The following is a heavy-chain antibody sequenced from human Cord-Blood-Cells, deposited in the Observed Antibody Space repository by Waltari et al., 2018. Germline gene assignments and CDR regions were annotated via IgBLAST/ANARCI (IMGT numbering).Heavy chain of an antibody. J-gene: IGHJ2*01. D-gene: IGHD2-21*02. Sequence: EVQLVQSGAEVKKPGESLKISCTGSGYSFTSYWIGWVRQLPGKGLEWMGIIIPGDSYTRYGPSFQGQVTISADKSISTAYLQWSSLKASDTAMYYCARRRYCGGDCYSHYWYFDLWGRGTLVTVSS. CDR2: IIPGDSYT. CDR1: GYSFTSYW. V-gene: IGHV5-51*01. CDR3: ARRRYCGGDCYSHYWYFDL.